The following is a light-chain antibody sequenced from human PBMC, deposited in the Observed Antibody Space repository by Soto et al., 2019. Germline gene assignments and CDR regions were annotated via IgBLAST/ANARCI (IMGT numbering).Light chain of an antibody. CDR1: QSISNH. CDR3: QQSYSSPPT. Sequence: DIPMTQSPSSLSASVEDRVIITCRASQSISNHLNWYQQKPGKAPKLLIFAASSLQSGVPSRFSGSRSGPDFTHTISSLQPEDFATYYCQQSYSSPPTFGQGTKVEIK. V-gene: IGKV1-39*01. J-gene: IGKJ1*01. CDR2: AAS.